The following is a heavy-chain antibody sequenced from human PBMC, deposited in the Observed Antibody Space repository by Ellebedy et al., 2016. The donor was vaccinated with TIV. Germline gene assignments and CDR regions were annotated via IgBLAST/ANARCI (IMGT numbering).Heavy chain of an antibody. CDR3: AREATARAGTFDY. J-gene: IGHJ4*02. CDR1: GFTFRSYA. CDR2: IGAGLGDT. V-gene: IGHV3-23*01. D-gene: IGHD5-24*01. Sequence: PGGSLRLSCATSGFTFRSYAMYWVRQAPGKGLEWVSGIGAGLGDTFYADSVKGRFTISGDSSKNTVYLQINSLRAEDTAVYYCAREATARAGTFDYWGQGALVTVSS.